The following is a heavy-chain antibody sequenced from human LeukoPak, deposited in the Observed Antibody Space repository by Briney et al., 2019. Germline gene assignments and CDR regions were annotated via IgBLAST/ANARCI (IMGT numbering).Heavy chain of an antibody. CDR1: GGTFSSYA. Sequence: GASVKVSCKASGGTFSSYAISWVRQAPGQGLEWMGRIIPIFGIANYAQKFQGRVTITADKSTSTAYMELSSLRSEDTAVYYCARHYGSGSYWWFDYWGQGTLVTVSS. CDR3: ARHYGSGSYWWFDY. CDR2: IIPIFGIA. V-gene: IGHV1-69*04. D-gene: IGHD3-10*01. J-gene: IGHJ4*02.